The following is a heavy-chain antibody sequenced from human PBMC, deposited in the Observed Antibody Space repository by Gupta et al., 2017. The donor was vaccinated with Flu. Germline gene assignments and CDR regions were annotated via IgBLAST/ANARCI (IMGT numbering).Heavy chain of an antibody. Sequence: EVQVLESGGGLVQPGGSLRLSCAASGLPLSLYSVHWVRQAPGKGLEWLSEISGSGDKKYYAESLKGRFTISRDNPKNTVYLQMNSLRADDTATYDCAKFSTYYAASANYVWIDNWGRGIIVTVSS. D-gene: IGHD3-16*01. J-gene: IGHJ4*02. V-gene: IGHV3-23*01. CDR2: ISGSGDKK. CDR3: AKFSTYYAASANYVWIDN. CDR1: GLPLSLYS.